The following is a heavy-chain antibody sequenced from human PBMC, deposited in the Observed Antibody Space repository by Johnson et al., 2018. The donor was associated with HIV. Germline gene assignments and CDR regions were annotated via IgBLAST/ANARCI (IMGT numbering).Heavy chain of an antibody. D-gene: IGHD3-22*01. CDR1: GFTFSSYG. Sequence: QVQLVESGGGVVQPGGSLRLSCAASGFTFSSYGMHWVRQAPGKGLEWVAVIWYDGSNKYYADSVKGRFTISRDNSKNTLYLQMNSLKAEDTAVYYCTRVTPRSYYAFDIWGQGTMVTVSS. V-gene: IGHV3-33*01. J-gene: IGHJ3*02. CDR2: IWYDGSNK. CDR3: TRVTPRSYYAFDI.